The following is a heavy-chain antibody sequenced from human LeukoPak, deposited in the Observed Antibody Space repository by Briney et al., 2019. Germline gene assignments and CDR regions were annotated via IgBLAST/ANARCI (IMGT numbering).Heavy chain of an antibody. J-gene: IGHJ5*02. CDR3: ARDQSGEWDLLSGWWFDP. CDR2: INPNGGFT. CDR1: GYTFSTHW. Sequence: ASVKVSCKTSGYTFSTHWMHWVRQAPGQGLEWMGIINPNGGFTSYAQKFQGRVTVTRDMSTSTVYMELSDLKSEDTAVYYCARDQSGEWDLLSGWWFDPWGQGTLVTVSS. V-gene: IGHV1-46*01. D-gene: IGHD1-26*01.